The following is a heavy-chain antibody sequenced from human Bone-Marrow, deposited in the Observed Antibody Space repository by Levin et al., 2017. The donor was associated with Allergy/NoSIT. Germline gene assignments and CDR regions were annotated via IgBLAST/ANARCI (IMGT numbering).Heavy chain of an antibody. J-gene: IGHJ4*02. CDR1: GFTFSSSA. Sequence: LSLTCAASGFTFSSSAMSWVRQAPGKGLEWVSSISGSGTITHYAESVKGRFTISRDISKNMLHLQMNSLRAEDTAIYFCAKEGLAVAGYYFDSWGQGTLVTVSS. CDR3: AKEGLAVAGYYFDS. CDR2: ISGSGTIT. D-gene: IGHD6-19*01. V-gene: IGHV3-23*01.